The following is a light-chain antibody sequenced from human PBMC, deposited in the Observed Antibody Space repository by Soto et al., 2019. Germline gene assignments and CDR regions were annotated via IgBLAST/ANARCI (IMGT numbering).Light chain of an antibody. CDR2: GAS. J-gene: IGKJ2*01. CDR1: QSVSSGY. Sequence: EIVLTQSPGTLSLSPGERATLSCRTSQSVSSGYLAWYQQKPGRAPRLLIYGASSRATGIPDRFTGSGSGTDFTLTISRLEPEDLAVYYGQQFYNSLYTFGRGTELEIK. CDR3: QQFYNSLYT. V-gene: IGKV3-20*01.